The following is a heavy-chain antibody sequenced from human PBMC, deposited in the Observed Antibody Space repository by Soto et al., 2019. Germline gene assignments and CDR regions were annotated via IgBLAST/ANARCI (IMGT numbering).Heavy chain of an antibody. J-gene: IGHJ3*01. CDR2: ISGYNDIT. CDR1: AYTFTSYG. CDR3: ARDWYCRGGSCYAAFDV. D-gene: IGHD2-15*01. V-gene: IGHV1-18*01. Sequence: ASVQVSCTASAYTFTSYGVSWVRQAPGQGLEWMGWISGYNDITKYAQKFQGGVTMTTDTSTSTAYMELRSLRSDDTAVYYCARDWYCRGGSCYAAFDVWGQGTMVTVSS.